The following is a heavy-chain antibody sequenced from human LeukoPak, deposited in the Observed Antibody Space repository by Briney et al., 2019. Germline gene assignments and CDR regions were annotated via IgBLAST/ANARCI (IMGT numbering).Heavy chain of an antibody. CDR2: INPAGGST. V-gene: IGHV1-46*01. Sequence: ASVKVSCKASGYTFTAHYIHWVRQAPGQGLEWMGIINPAGGSTTYAQKFQGSRLTLTRDTSTSTVYMELSSLRSEDTAVYYCARGRGVHDSHTYDYFDYWGQGSLVTVSS. J-gene: IGHJ4*02. CDR1: GYTFTAHY. D-gene: IGHD3-22*01. CDR3: ARGRGVHDSHTYDYFDY.